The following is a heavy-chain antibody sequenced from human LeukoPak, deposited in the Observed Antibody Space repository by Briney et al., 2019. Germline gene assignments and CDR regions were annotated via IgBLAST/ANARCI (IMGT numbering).Heavy chain of an antibody. CDR2: ISGSGGST. Sequence: GGSLRLSCAASGFTFSGYAMSWVRQAPGKGLEWVSAISGSGGSTYYADSVKGRFTISRDNSKNTLYLQMNSLRAEDTAVYYCAKTPLDYDFWSGSNYYYGMDVWGQGTTVTVSS. J-gene: IGHJ6*02. CDR3: AKTPLDYDFWSGSNYYYGMDV. D-gene: IGHD3-3*01. V-gene: IGHV3-23*01. CDR1: GFTFSGYA.